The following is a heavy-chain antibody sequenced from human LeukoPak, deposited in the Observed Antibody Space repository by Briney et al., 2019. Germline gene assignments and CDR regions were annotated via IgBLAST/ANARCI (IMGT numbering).Heavy chain of an antibody. CDR3: AKQRRTYYYDSSGYYGWFDP. D-gene: IGHD3-22*01. V-gene: IGHV1-8*01. J-gene: IGHJ5*02. Sequence: ASVKVSCKASGYTFTSYDINWVRQATGQGLEWMGWMNPNSGNTGYAQKFQGRVTMTRDTSISTAYMELSRLRSDDTAVYYCAKQRRTYYYDSSGYYGWFDPWGQGTLVTVSS. CDR2: MNPNSGNT. CDR1: GYTFTSYD.